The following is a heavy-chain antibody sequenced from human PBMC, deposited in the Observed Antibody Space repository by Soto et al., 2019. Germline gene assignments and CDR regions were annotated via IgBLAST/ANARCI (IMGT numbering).Heavy chain of an antibody. D-gene: IGHD3-22*01. CDR1: GYTFTSYA. CDR2: INAGNGNT. CDR3: ARSAYYYDSSGPAMDV. Sequence: ASVKVCCKDSGYTFTSYAMHWVRQAHKQRLEWMGWINAGNGNTKYSQKFQGRVTITRDTSASTAYMELSSLRSEDTAVYYCARSAYYYDSSGPAMDVWGQGTTVTVSS. J-gene: IGHJ6*02. V-gene: IGHV1-3*01.